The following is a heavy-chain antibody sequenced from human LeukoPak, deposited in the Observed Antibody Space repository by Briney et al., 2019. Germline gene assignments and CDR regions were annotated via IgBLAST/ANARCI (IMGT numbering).Heavy chain of an antibody. V-gene: IGHV3-30*12. D-gene: IGHD1/OR15-1a*01. J-gene: IGHJ5*02. CDR3: TRPSVPINKSLFDQ. CDR1: GFSFSTYG. Sequence: PGGSLRLPCAMSGFSFSTYGVQWVRQAPGKGLEWVAIIFSDGIRKYYADSVKGRFTISRDISRSTLYLEMNSLSAEDTAVYYCTRPSVPINKSLFDQWGQGTLVTVSS. CDR2: IFSDGIRK.